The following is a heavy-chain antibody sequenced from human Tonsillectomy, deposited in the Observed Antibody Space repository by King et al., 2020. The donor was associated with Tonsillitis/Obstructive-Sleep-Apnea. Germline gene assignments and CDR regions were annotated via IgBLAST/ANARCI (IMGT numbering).Heavy chain of an antibody. CDR1: GFTFSSYW. D-gene: IGHD5-18*01. CDR3: ARAPSYSYGYAFDY. J-gene: IGHJ4*02. CDR2: INSDGSST. V-gene: IGHV3-74*01. Sequence: VQLVESGGGLVQPGGSLRLSCAASGFTFSSYWMHWVRQAPGKGLVWVSRINSDGSSTSYADSVKGRFSISRDNAKNTLYLQMNSLRAEDTAVYYCARAPSYSYGYAFDYWGQGTLVTVSS.